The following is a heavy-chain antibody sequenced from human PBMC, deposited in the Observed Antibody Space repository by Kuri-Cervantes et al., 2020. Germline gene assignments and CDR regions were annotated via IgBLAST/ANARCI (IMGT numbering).Heavy chain of an antibody. CDR3: AKDFEVLWFGELFRTNNYYYYGMDV. CDR1: GFTLSSYG. D-gene: IGHD3-10*01. CDR2: ISYDGSNK. Sequence: LSLTCAASGFTLSSYGMHWVRQAPGKGLEWVAVISYDGSNKYYADSVKGRFTISRDNSKNTLYLQMNSLRAEDTAVYYCAKDFEVLWFGELFRTNNYYYYGMDVWGQGTTVTCYS. V-gene: IGHV3-30*18. J-gene: IGHJ6*01.